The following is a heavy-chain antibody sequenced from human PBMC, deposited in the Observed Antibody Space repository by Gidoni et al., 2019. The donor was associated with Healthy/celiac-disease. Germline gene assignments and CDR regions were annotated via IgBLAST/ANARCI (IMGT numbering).Heavy chain of an antibody. CDR2: IYYSGST. CDR3: ARGGVTFGGVIAHFDY. CDR1: GCSITRGGYY. J-gene: IGHJ4*02. Sequence: QVQLQESGPGLVKPSQTLSLPCPVSGCSITRGGYYWSWIRQHPGKGLEWIGYIYYSGSTYYNPCLKSRVTISVDTSKNQFSLKLSSGTAADTAVYYCARGGVTFGGVIAHFDYWGQGTLVTVSS. V-gene: IGHV4-31*03. D-gene: IGHD3-16*02.